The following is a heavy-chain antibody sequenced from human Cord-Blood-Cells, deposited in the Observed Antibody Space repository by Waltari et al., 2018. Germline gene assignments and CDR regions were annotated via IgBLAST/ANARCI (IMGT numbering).Heavy chain of an antibody. CDR1: GYSISSGYY. D-gene: IGHD4-4*01. J-gene: IGHJ4*02. CDR2: IYHSGST. CDR3: ARPSLTVTGDY. V-gene: IGHV4-38-2*02. Sequence: QVQLQESGPGLVKPSETLSLTCTVSGYSISSGYYWGWIRQPPGKGLEWIGSIYHSGSTYYDPSLKSLFTISVDTSKNQFSLKLSSGTAADTAVYYCARPSLTVTGDYWGQGTLVTVSS.